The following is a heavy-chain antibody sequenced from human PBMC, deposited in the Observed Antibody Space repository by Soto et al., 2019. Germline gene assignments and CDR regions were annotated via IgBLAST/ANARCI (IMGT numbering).Heavy chain of an antibody. CDR1: GFTFSSYA. Sequence: RRLSCAASGFTFSSYAMSWVRQAPGKGLEWVSAISGSGGSTYYADSVKGRFTISRDNSKNTLYLQMNSLRAEDTAVYYCAKDKRWELYFDYWGQGTLVTVSS. D-gene: IGHD1-26*01. CDR2: ISGSGGST. CDR3: AKDKRWELYFDY. V-gene: IGHV3-23*01. J-gene: IGHJ4*02.